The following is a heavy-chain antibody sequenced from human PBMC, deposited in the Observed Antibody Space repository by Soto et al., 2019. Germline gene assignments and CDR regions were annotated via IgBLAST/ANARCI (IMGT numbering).Heavy chain of an antibody. CDR1: GGSISSYY. CDR3: ARYDGYNFGWFDP. Sequence: KPSETLSLTCTVSGGSISSYYWSWIRQPPGKGLEWIGYIYYSGNTNYNPSLKSRVTISVDTSKNQFSLKLSSVTAADTAVYYCARYDGYNFGWFDPWGQGTLVTVSS. D-gene: IGHD5-12*01. J-gene: IGHJ5*02. CDR2: IYYSGNT. V-gene: IGHV4-59*01.